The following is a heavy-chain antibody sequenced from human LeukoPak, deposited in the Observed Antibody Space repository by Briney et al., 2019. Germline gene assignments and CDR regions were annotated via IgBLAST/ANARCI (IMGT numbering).Heavy chain of an antibody. CDR2: IIPIFGTA. J-gene: IGHJ5*02. D-gene: IGHD3-3*01. CDR3: ARDGRFLEWLMFDP. Sequence: SVKVSCKASGGTFSSYAISWVRQAPGQGLEWMGGIIPIFGTANYAQKFQGRVTITADESTSTAYMELSSLRSEDTAVYYCARDGRFLEWLMFDPWGQGTLVTVSS. V-gene: IGHV1-69*13. CDR1: GGTFSSYA.